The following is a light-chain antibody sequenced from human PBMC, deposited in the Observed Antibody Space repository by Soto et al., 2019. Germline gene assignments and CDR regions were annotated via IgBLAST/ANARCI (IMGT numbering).Light chain of an antibody. CDR1: QIVSSSY. CDR3: QQYGSSPWT. J-gene: IGKJ2*01. V-gene: IGKV3-20*01. CDR2: GAS. Sequence: EIVLTQSPGTLSLSPGERANLSCRASQIVSSSYLAWYQQKPGQAPRLLIYGASSRATGIPDRFSGSGSGTDFTLTISRLEPEDFAVYYCQQYGSSPWTFGQGTKLEIK.